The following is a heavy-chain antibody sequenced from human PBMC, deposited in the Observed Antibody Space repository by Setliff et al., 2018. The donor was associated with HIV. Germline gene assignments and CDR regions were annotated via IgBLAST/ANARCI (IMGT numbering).Heavy chain of an antibody. CDR1: GESFSGYY. CDR2: INHSGST. Sequence: SETLSLTCAVYGESFSGYYWSWIRQSPGKGLEWIGEINHSGSTNYNPPLKSRVTISVDTSKNQFSLKLHSMTAADTAVYFCARGRAYSSGWGLLRNYYMDVWGKGTTVTVSS. V-gene: IGHV4-34*01. CDR3: ARGRAYSSGWGLLRNYYMDV. D-gene: IGHD6-19*01. J-gene: IGHJ6*03.